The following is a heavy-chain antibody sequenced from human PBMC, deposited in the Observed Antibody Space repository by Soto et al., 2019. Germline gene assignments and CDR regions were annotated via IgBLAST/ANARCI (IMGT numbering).Heavy chain of an antibody. V-gene: IGHV4-59*08. CDR2: IYYSGST. D-gene: IGHD4-17*01. CDR1: GGSISSYY. J-gene: IGHJ4*02. CDR3: ARSDTVTPPLDY. Sequence: SETLSLTCTVSGGSISSYYWSWIRQPPGKGLEWIGYIYYSGSTNYNPSLKSRVTISVDTSKNQFSLKLSSVTAADTAVYYCARSDTVTPPLDYWGQGTLVTVSS.